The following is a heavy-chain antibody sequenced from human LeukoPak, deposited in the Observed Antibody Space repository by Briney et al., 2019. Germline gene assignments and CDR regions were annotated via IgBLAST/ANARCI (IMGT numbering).Heavy chain of an antibody. CDR2: ISSSSSYI. J-gene: IGHJ4*02. Sequence: GGSLRLSCAGSGFTFSSYSMNWVRQAPGKGLEWVSSISSSSSYIYYADSVKGRFTISRDNAKNSLYLQMNSLRAEDTAVYYCARGPRAVAGRPVDYWGQGTLVTVSS. CDR3: ARGPRAVAGRPVDY. CDR1: GFTFSSYS. D-gene: IGHD6-19*01. V-gene: IGHV3-21*01.